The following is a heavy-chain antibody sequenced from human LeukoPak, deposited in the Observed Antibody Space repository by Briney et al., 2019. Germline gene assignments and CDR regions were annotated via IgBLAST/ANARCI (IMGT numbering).Heavy chain of an antibody. CDR2: ISSSSSYI. CDR3: ARERRHSSGLDY. CDR1: GFTFSSYS. V-gene: IGHV3-21*01. Sequence: GGSLRLSCAASGFTFSSYSMNWVRQAPGKGLEWVSSISSSSSYIYYADSVKGRFTISRDNAKNSLYLQKNSLRAEDTAVYYCARERRHSSGLDYWGQGTLVTVSS. J-gene: IGHJ4*02. D-gene: IGHD6-19*01.